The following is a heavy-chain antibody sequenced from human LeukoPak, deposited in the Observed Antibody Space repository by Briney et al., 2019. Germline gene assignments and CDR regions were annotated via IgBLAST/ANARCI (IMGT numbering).Heavy chain of an antibody. CDR2: ISSSSTYL. CDR3: AREELTR. CDR1: GFTFSSYG. D-gene: IGHD1-26*01. V-gene: IGHV3-21*01. J-gene: IGHJ4*02. Sequence: PGGSLRLSCAASGFTFSSYGMHWVRQAPGKGLEWVSSISSSSTYLYYADSVRGRFTISRDSAKNSLYLQMNSLRVEDTAVYFCAREELTRWGQGALVTVSS.